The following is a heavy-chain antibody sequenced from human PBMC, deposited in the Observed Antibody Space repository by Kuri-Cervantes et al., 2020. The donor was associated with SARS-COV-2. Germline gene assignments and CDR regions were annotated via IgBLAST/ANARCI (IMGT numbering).Heavy chain of an antibody. CDR2: IYTSGIT. V-gene: IGHV4-4*07. CDR1: GCSISSYY. Sequence: GSLRLSCTVSGCSISSYYWSWIRQPAGKGLEWIWRIYTSGITNYKPSLKGRVTMSVDTSKNTFYLQMSSVTAADTAVYYCARDHCCGDCSHFDYWGQGNLVTVSS. D-gene: IGHD2-21*02. J-gene: IGHJ4*02. CDR3: ARDHCCGDCSHFDY.